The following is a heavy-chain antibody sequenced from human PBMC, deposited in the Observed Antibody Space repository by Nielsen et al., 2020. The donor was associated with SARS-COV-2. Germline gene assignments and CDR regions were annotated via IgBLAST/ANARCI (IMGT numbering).Heavy chain of an antibody. CDR3: AREGYHPRGYYYYYYYMDV. J-gene: IGHJ6*03. CDR2: IYYSGST. Sequence: WIRQPPGKGLEWIGYIYYSGSTYYNPSLKSRVTISVDTSKNQFSLKLSSVTAADTAVYYCAREGYHPRGYYYYYYYMDVWGKGTTVTVS. V-gene: IGHV4-31*02. D-gene: IGHD2-2*01.